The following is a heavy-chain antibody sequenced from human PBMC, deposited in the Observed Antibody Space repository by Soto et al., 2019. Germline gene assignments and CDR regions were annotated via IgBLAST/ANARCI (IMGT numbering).Heavy chain of an antibody. Sequence: QVQLVESGGGVVQPGRSLRLSCVASGFTFSSYAMHWVRQAPGKGLEWVAVISYDGNNKYYADSVKGRFTISRDNSKNTLYLQMNSLRLGDTAVYYCARAGCDGGSCYTLVGLRYGMDVWGQGTTVTVSS. J-gene: IGHJ6*02. V-gene: IGHV3-30-3*01. CDR2: ISYDGNNK. CDR3: ARAGCDGGSCYTLVGLRYGMDV. CDR1: GFTFSSYA. D-gene: IGHD2-15*01.